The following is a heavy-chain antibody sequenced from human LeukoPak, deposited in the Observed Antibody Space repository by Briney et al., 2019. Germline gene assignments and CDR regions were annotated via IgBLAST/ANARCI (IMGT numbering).Heavy chain of an antibody. V-gene: IGHV4-34*01. CDR2: INHSGST. CDR3: AGVVVTAIHDAFDI. J-gene: IGHJ3*02. Sequence: PSETLSLTCAVYGGPFSGYYWSWIRQPPGKGLEWIGEINHSGSTNYNPSLKSRVTISVDTSKNQFSLKLSSVTAADTAVYYCAGVVVTAIHDAFDIWGQGTMVTVSS. D-gene: IGHD2-21*02. CDR1: GGPFSGYY.